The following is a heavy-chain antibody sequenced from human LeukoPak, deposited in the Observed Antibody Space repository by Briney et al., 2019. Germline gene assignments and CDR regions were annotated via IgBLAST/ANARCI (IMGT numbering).Heavy chain of an antibody. CDR3: AKDGGGECSSTSCFTLTIDF. Sequence: GRSLRLSCAASGFTFSSYGMHWVRQAPGKGLEWVAVISYDGSNKYYGDSVKGRFTISRDTSKNTLCLQMNSLRAEDTAVYYCAKDGGGECSSTSCFTLTIDFWGQGTLVTVSS. J-gene: IGHJ4*02. D-gene: IGHD2-2*01. CDR1: GFTFSSYG. CDR2: ISYDGSNK. V-gene: IGHV3-30*18.